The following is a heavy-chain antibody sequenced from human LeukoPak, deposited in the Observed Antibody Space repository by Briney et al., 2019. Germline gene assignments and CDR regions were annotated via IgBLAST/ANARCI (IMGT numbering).Heavy chain of an antibody. CDR1: GYTFTNYG. Sequence: ASVKVSCKSSGYTFTNYGISWVRQAPGQGLEWMGWISAYNGNTNYAQKLQGRVTMTTDTSTSTAYMELRSLRSDDTAVYYCAREWDTAMVRFFDYWGQGTLVTASS. J-gene: IGHJ4*02. CDR3: AREWDTAMVRFFDY. CDR2: ISAYNGNT. V-gene: IGHV1-18*01. D-gene: IGHD5-18*01.